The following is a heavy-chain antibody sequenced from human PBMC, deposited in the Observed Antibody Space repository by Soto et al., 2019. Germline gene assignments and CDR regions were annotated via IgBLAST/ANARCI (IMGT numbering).Heavy chain of an antibody. V-gene: IGHV3-7*03. CDR1: GFTFSSYW. J-gene: IGHJ5*02. CDR3: ARDLDQAAWFDP. D-gene: IGHD3-3*01. Sequence: GSLRRSCAASGFTFSSYWMSWVRQAPGKGLEWVANIKQDGSEKYYVDSVKGRFTISRDNAKNSLYLQMNSLRAEDTAVYYCARDLDQAAWFDPWGQGTLVTVSS. CDR2: IKQDGSEK.